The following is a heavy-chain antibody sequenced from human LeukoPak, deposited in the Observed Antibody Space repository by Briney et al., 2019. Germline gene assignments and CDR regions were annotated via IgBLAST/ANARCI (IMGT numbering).Heavy chain of an antibody. Sequence: ASVKVSCRASGYTFTSYDINWVRQATGQGLEWMGWMNPISGNTGHAQKFQGRVTMTRDTSISTAYMELSSLRSEDTAVYYCARGPPIRGYRYGYDTGYYYSYSMDVWGKGTTVTISS. CDR2: MNPISGNT. CDR1: GYTFTSYD. V-gene: IGHV1-8*01. D-gene: IGHD5-18*01. J-gene: IGHJ6*03. CDR3: ARGPPIRGYRYGYDTGYYYSYSMDV.